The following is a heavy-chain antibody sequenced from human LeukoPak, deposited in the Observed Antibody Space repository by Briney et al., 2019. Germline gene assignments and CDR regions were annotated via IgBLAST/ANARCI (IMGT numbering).Heavy chain of an antibody. Sequence: SQTLSLTCAISGDSVSSTSPTWNWIRQSPSRGLEWLGRTYQRSKWYNDYAVSVKSRITINPDTSKNQFSLQLNSATPEDTALYYCAREVDGGFDYWGQGTLVTVSS. CDR1: GDSVSSTSPT. CDR3: AREVDGGFDY. J-gene: IGHJ4*02. CDR2: TYQRSKWYN. V-gene: IGHV6-1*01. D-gene: IGHD6-19*01.